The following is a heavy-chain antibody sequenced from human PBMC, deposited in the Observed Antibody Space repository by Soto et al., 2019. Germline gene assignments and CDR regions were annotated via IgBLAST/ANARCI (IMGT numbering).Heavy chain of an antibody. CDR3: ARVDDSGGPHAFDI. CDR2: IYYDGST. V-gene: IGHV4-59*12. Sequence: SETLSLTCTVSGGSISTYYWNWIRQPPGKGLEWIGYIYYDGSTIYNPSLKSRVTISVDTSKNQFSLKLSSVTAADTAVYYCARVDDSGGPHAFDIWGQGTMVTVSS. D-gene: IGHD3-22*01. J-gene: IGHJ3*02. CDR1: GGSISTYY.